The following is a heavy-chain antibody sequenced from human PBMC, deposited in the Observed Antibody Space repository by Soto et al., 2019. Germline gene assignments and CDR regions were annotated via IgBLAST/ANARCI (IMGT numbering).Heavy chain of an antibody. J-gene: IGHJ6*02. V-gene: IGHV1-2*04. CDR2: INPNSGGT. CDR1: GYTFTGYY. D-gene: IGHD1-26*01. CDR3: ARDWGADYYGMDV. Sequence: ASVKVSCKXSGYTFTGYYMHWVRQAPGQGLEWMGWINPNSGGTNYAQKFQGWVTMTRDTSISTAYMELSRLRSDDTAVYYCARDWGADYYGMDVWGQGTTVTVSS.